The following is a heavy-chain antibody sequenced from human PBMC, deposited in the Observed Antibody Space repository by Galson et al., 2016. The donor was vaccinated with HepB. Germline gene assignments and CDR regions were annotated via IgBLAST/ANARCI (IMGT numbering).Heavy chain of an antibody. CDR2: FQINGIV. CDR3: ARDQTPYYYYGMDV. V-gene: IGHV4-61*02. J-gene: IGHJ6*04. CDR1: GDSISNGAYF. Sequence: TLSLTCSVSGDSISNGAYFWNWIRQSAGNGLEWIGCFQINGIVNYSPSLYNPSLKTRVSFSVDTSKNQFFLNLNSVTAADTAVYYCARDQTPYYYYGMDVWGKGTTVIVSS.